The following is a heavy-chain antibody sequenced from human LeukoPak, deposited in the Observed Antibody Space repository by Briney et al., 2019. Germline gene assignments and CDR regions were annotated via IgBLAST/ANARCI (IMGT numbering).Heavy chain of an antibody. V-gene: IGHV4-39*07. Sequence: SGTLSLTCTVSGGSISSSYYYWGWVRQPPGKGLEWIGSLYYSGWSTYYNPSLKSRVTISVDTSKNQFSLKLSSVTAADTAVYYCARGSKSLLYGSGSPFDYWGQGTLVTVSS. J-gene: IGHJ4*02. D-gene: IGHD3-10*01. CDR3: ARGSKSLLYGSGSPFDY. CDR1: GGSISSSYYY. CDR2: LYYSGWST.